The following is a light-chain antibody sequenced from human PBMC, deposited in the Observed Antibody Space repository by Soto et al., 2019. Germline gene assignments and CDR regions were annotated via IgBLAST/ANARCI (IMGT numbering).Light chain of an antibody. CDR1: HTISSSY. Sequence: EFVLTQSPGTLSLSPGERATLSCRASHTISSSYLAWYQQKPGQAPRLLMYGISRRATGIPDRFSGSGSGTDFTLTITRLEPEDFAVYYCQQRSNWPPITFGQGTRLEIK. J-gene: IGKJ5*01. CDR3: QQRSNWPPIT. CDR2: GIS. V-gene: IGKV3D-20*02.